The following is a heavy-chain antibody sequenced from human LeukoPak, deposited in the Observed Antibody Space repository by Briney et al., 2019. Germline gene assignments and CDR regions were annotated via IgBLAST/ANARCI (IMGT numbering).Heavy chain of an antibody. V-gene: IGHV1-24*01. J-gene: IGHJ3*02. D-gene: IGHD3-22*01. CDR3: ATPKYYYDSSGLGAFDI. CDR1: GYTLTELS. CDR2: FDPEDGET. Sequence: ASVKVSCKVSGYTLTELSMHWVRQAPGKGLEWMGGFDPEDGETIYVQKFQGRVTMTEDTSTDTAYMELSSLRSEDTAVYYCATPKYYYDSSGLGAFDIWGQGTMVTVSS.